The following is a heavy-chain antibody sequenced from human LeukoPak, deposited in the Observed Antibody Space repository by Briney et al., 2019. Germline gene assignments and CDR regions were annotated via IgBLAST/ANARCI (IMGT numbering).Heavy chain of an antibody. CDR1: GGSFSGYY. J-gene: IGHJ5*02. V-gene: IGHV4-34*01. CDR3: ARALGDYVWGSYPQRGVRWFDP. Sequence: SETLSLTCAVYGGSFSGYYWGWIRQPPGKGLEWIGEVNHSGSTNYNPSLKSRVTISVDTSKNQFSLKLSSVTAADTAVYYCARALGDYVWGSYPQRGVRWFDPWGQGTLVTVSS. CDR2: VNHSGST. D-gene: IGHD3-16*02.